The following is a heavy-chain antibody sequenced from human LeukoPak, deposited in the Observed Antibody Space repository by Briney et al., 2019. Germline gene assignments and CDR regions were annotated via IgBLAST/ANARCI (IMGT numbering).Heavy chain of an antibody. CDR2: INPNSGGT. D-gene: IGHD1-26*01. Sequence: ASVKVSCKASGYTFTGYYMHWVRQAPGQGLEWMGWINPNSGGTNYAQKFQGRVTMTRDTSISTAYMELSRLRSDDTAVYYCARERRVGATSNNWFDPWGQGTLVTVSS. CDR1: GYTFTGYY. V-gene: IGHV1-2*02. J-gene: IGHJ5*02. CDR3: ARERRVGATSNNWFDP.